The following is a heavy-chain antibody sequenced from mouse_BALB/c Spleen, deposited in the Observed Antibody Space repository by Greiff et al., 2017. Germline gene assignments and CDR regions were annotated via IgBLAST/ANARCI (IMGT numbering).Heavy chain of an antibody. J-gene: IGHJ3*01. V-gene: IGHV1-15*01. CDR2: IDPETGGT. Sequence: GQLQQSGAELVRPGASVTLSCKSSGYTFTDYEMHWVKQTPVHGLEWIGAIDPETGGTAYNQKFKGKATLTADKSSSTAYMELRSLTSEDSAVYYCTDHAYWGQGTLVTVSA. CDR3: TDHAY. CDR1: GYTFTDYE.